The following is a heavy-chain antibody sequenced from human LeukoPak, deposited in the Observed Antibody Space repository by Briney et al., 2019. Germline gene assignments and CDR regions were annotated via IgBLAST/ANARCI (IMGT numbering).Heavy chain of an antibody. D-gene: IGHD6-13*01. CDR1: GGTLSSYA. CDR2: IIPIFGTA. V-gene: IGHV1-69*06. CDR3: ASQSSSWYWFDP. J-gene: IGHJ5*02. Sequence: SVRVSCTASGGTLSSYAISWVRQAPGQGLEWMAGIIPIFGTANYAQKFQGRVTITADKSTSTAYMELSSLRSEDTAVYYCASQSSSWYWFDPWGQGTLVTVSS.